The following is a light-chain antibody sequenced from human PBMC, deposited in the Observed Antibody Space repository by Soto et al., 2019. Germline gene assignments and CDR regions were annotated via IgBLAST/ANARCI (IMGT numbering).Light chain of an antibody. CDR3: QQFDSVPCT. CDR1: QDIKNY. CDR2: DAA. Sequence: IQMTQSPSSLSASVGDRITSTYQASQDIKNYVIWYQHKPGKAPKLLIYDAASLATGLSSRFSGSGSGTHFTLAISSLQPEDIATYYCQQFDSVPCTFGQGTKLEIK. V-gene: IGKV1-33*01. J-gene: IGKJ2*02.